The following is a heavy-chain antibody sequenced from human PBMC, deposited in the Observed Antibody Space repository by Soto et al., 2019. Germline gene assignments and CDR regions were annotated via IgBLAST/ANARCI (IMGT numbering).Heavy chain of an antibody. J-gene: IGHJ4*02. CDR3: ARGEGCSGGSCRGAVDY. Sequence: EVQLVESGGGLVQPGGSLRLSCAASGFTFSSYWMHWVRQAPGKGLVWFSRINSDGSSTSYADSVKGRFTISRDNAKNTLYLQMNSLRAEDTAVYYCARGEGCSGGSCRGAVDYWGQGTLVTVSS. CDR2: INSDGSST. CDR1: GFTFSSYW. V-gene: IGHV3-74*01. D-gene: IGHD2-15*01.